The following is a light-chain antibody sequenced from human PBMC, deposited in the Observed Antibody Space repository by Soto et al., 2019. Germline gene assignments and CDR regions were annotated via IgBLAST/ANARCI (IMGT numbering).Light chain of an antibody. CDR1: QSVSSN. CDR3: QQYNNWPLCT. J-gene: IGKJ1*01. V-gene: IGKV3-15*01. Sequence: EIVMTQSPATLSVSPGERATLSCRASQSVSSNLAWYQQKPGQAPRLLIYGASTRATGIPSRFSGSGSGTEFTLTISSLQSEDFVVYYCQQYNNWPLCTFGQGTKVEIK. CDR2: GAS.